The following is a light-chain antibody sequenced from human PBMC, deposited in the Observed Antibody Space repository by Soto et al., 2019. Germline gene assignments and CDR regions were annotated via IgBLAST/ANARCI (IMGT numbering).Light chain of an antibody. CDR1: QTINNN. J-gene: IGKJ1*01. Sequence: IVLTQSPGTLSLSPGERATLSCRASQTINNNVAWYQLKDGQVPRLVIYGASTRATDIPARFSGSGSGTEFTLTISSLQPDDFATYYCLQFNTFPWTFGQGTKVDIK. CDR2: GAS. V-gene: IGKV3-15*01. CDR3: LQFNTFPWT.